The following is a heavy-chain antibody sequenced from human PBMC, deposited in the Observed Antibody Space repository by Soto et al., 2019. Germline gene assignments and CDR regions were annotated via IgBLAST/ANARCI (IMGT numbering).Heavy chain of an antibody. J-gene: IGHJ4*02. D-gene: IGHD6-13*01. V-gene: IGHV3-9*01. CDR1: GFTFDDYA. Sequence: GGSLRLSCAASGFTFDDYAMHWVRQAPGKGLEWVSGISWNSVSIGYADSVKGRFTISRDNAKKSLYLQMNSLRAEDTALYYCAKGSRSRSLNSWGKGTLATSPQ. CDR2: ISWNSVSI. CDR3: AKGSRSRSLNS.